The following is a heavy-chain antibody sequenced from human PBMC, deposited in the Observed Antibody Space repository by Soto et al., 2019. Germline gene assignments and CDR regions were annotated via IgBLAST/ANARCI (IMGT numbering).Heavy chain of an antibody. CDR2: IIPILGIA. J-gene: IGHJ5*02. CDR3: ARDYSSSSVHWFDP. V-gene: IGHV1-69*04. CDR1: GGTFSSYT. D-gene: IGHD6-6*01. Sequence: GASVKVSCKASGGTFSSYTISWVRQAPGQGLEWMGRIIPILGIANYAQKFQGRVTITADKSTSTAYMELSSLRSEDTAVYYCARDYSSSSVHWFDPWGQGTLVTVSS.